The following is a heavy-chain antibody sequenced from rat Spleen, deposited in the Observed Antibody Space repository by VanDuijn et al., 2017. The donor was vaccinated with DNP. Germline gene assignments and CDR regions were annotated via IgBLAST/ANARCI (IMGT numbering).Heavy chain of an antibody. J-gene: IGHJ2*01. CDR2: ISPSGGGT. Sequence: EVQLVESGGDLVQPGGSLKLSCVASGFTFSYYWMTWIRQAPRKGLEWVTSISPSGGGTYYRDSVKGRFTISRDNAKSTLYLQMDSLRSEDTATFYCTTDFERGYWGQGVMVTVSS. V-gene: IGHV5-19*01. CDR3: TTDFERGY. CDR1: GFTFSYYW. D-gene: IGHD1-11*01.